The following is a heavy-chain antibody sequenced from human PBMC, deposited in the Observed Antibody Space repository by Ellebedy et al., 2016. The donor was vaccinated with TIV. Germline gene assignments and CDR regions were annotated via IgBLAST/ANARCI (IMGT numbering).Heavy chain of an antibody. V-gene: IGHV3-33*01. J-gene: IGHJ4*02. CDR2: ISYDGSNK. CDR3: ARVRGSYLSPFDY. Sequence: PGGSLRLSCAASGFTFSSYRMPWVRQAPAKGLEWVAVISYDGSNKYYADSMKCRFTISRDNSKNTLYLQMNSLRAEDTDVYYCARVRGSYLSPFDYWGQGTLVTVSS. CDR1: GFTFSSYR. D-gene: IGHD1-26*01.